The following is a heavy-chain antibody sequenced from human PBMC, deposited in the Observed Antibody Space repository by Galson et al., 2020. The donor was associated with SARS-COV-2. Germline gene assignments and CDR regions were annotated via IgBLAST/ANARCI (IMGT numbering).Heavy chain of an antibody. V-gene: IGHV3-30*04. CDR3: ARDRKPPRYYDILTGYYTPLIY. CDR2: ISYDGSNK. J-gene: IGHJ4*02. Sequence: GGSLRLSCAASGFTFSSYAMHWVRQAPGKGLEWVAVISYDGSNKYYADSVKGRFTISRDNSKNTLYLQMNSLRAEDTAVYYCARDRKPPRYYDILTGYYTPLIYWGQGTLVTVSS. D-gene: IGHD3-9*01. CDR1: GFTFSSYA.